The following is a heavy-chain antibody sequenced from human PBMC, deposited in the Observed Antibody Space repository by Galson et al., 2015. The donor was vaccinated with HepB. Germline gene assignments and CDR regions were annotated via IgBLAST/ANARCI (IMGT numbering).Heavy chain of an antibody. CDR1: GFSLSTSGMC. CDR2: IDWDDDK. V-gene: IGHV2-70*11. CDR3: ARMNVVVVAATYAFDI. Sequence: PALVKPTQTLTLTCTFSGFSLSTSGMCVSWIRQPPGKALEWLARIDWDDDKYYSTSLKTRLTISKDTSKNQVVLTMTNMDPVDTATYYCARMNVVVVAATYAFDIWGQGTMVTVSS. J-gene: IGHJ3*02. D-gene: IGHD2-15*01.